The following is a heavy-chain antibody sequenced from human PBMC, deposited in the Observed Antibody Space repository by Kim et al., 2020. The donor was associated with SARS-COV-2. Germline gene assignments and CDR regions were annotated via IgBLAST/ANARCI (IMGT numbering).Heavy chain of an antibody. CDR2: INPSGGST. Sequence: ASVKVSCKASGYTFTSYYMHWVRQAPGQGLEWMGIINPSGGSTSYAQKFQGRVTMTRDTSTSTVYMELSSLRSEDTAVYYCARDGPTFPYCSSTSCPEGYYGMDVWGQGTTVTVSS. CDR3: ARDGPTFPYCSSTSCPEGYYGMDV. V-gene: IGHV1-46*01. J-gene: IGHJ6*02. CDR1: GYTFTSYY. D-gene: IGHD2-2*01.